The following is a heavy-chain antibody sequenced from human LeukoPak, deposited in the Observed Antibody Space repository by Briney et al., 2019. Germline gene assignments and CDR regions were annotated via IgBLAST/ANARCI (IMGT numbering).Heavy chain of an antibody. Sequence: RPSETLSLTCTVSGHSISSGYYWGWIRQPPGEGLEWIGSIYHSGSTYYNPSLKSRVTISVDTSKNQFSLKLSSVTAADTAVYYCARVGVIETARSFDIWGQGTMVTVSS. V-gene: IGHV4-38-2*02. CDR1: GHSISSGYY. J-gene: IGHJ3*02. D-gene: IGHD5-18*01. CDR3: ARVGVIETARSFDI. CDR2: IYHSGST.